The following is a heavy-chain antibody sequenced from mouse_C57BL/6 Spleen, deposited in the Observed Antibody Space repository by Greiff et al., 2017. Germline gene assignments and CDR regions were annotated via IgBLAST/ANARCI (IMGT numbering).Heavy chain of an antibody. CDR3: ARSGNYVFAMDY. D-gene: IGHD2-1*01. J-gene: IGHJ4*01. CDR1: GFSLTSYG. CDR2: IWSGGST. Sequence: QVQLKESGPGLVQPSQSLSITCTVSGFSLTSYGVHWVRQSPGQGLEWLGVIWSGGSTDNNAAFISRLSISKDNSKSHVFFKMNSLQADDTSIYYCARSGNYVFAMDYWGQGTSVTVSS. V-gene: IGHV2-2*01.